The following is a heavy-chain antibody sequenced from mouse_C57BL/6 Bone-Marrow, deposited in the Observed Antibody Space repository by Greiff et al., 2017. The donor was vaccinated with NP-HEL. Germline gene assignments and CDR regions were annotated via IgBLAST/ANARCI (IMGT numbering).Heavy chain of an antibody. CDR3: TPNYGSSSSYAMDY. Sequence: VQLQQSGPELVKPGASVKMSCKASGYTFTDYNMHWVKQSHGKSLEWIGYINPNNGGTSYNQKFKGKATLTVNKSSSTAYMELRSLTSEDSAVDYCTPNYGSSSSYAMDYWGQGTSVTVSS. CDR1: GYTFTDYN. J-gene: IGHJ4*01. V-gene: IGHV1-22*01. D-gene: IGHD1-1*01. CDR2: INPNNGGT.